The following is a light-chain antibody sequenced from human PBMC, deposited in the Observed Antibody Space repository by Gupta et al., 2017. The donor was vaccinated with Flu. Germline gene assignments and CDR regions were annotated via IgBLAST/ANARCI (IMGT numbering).Light chain of an antibody. Sequence: EIVMTQSPATLSVSPGERVTLSCRASQSIRTKLAWYQQRPGQAPRRLISDASNRATGSTARCSGSGVGTEDNITIDNRQPEDFEVYYSQQEYKRPARVTFGHGTKVDI. CDR2: DAS. CDR3: QQEYKRPARVT. V-gene: IGKV3-15*01. CDR1: QSIRTK. J-gene: IGKJ3*01.